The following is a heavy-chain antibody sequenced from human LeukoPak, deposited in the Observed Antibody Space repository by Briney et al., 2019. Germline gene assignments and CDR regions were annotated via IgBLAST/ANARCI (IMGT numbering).Heavy chain of an antibody. Sequence: PSETLSLTCTVSGGSISSSSYYWGWIRQPPGKGLEWIGSIYYSGSTYYNPSLKSRVTISVDTSKNQFSLKLSSVTAADTAVYYCARDKIYYGSGSYYPRAAFGYWGQGTLVTVSS. CDR3: ARDKIYYGSGSYYPRAAFGY. CDR2: IYYSGST. D-gene: IGHD3-10*01. J-gene: IGHJ4*02. CDR1: GGSISSSSYY. V-gene: IGHV4-39*07.